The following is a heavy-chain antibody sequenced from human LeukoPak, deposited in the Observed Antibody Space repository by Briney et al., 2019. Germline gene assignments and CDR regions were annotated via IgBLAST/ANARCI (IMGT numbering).Heavy chain of an antibody. Sequence: SETLSLTCTVSGGSISSYYWSWIRQPPGKGLEWIGYIYYSGSTNYNPSLKSRVTISVDTSKNQFSLKLSSVTGADTAVYYCARVRESWYSGSYHAFDIWGQGTMVTVSS. CDR2: IYYSGST. CDR1: GGSISSYY. D-gene: IGHD1-26*01. J-gene: IGHJ3*02. CDR3: ARVRESWYSGSYHAFDI. V-gene: IGHV4-59*01.